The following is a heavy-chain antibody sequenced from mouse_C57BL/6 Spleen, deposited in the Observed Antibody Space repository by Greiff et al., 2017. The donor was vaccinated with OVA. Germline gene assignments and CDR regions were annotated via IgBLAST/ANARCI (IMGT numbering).Heavy chain of an antibody. V-gene: IGHV1-66*01. CDR3: ARTFYDGDYGGDY. D-gene: IGHD2-3*01. Sequence: VQLQESGPELVKPGASVKLSCKASGYSFTSYCIHWVKQRPGQGLEWIGWIYPGDGNTKYNEKFKGKATLTADTSSSTAYMQLSSLTSEDSAVYYCARTFYDGDYGGDYWGQGTSVTVSS. CDR2: IYPGDGNT. J-gene: IGHJ4*01. CDR1: GYSFTSYC.